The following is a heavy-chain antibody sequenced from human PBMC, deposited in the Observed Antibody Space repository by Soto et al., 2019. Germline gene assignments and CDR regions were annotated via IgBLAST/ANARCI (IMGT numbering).Heavy chain of an antibody. V-gene: IGHV2-26*03. D-gene: IGHD1-1*01. CDR1: GFSLSNGRMG. J-gene: IGHJ6*02. CDR2: IFSDAER. Sequence: QVTLKESGPVLVKPTETLTLTCTISGFSLSNGRMGVSWIRQSPGKALQWLAHIFSDAERSYSTSMQSRLTISTHTSGTQVVLTMTNMAPMDTGTYYCARMNADTYAPYYAMDVWGQGTTVTVSS. CDR3: ARMNADTYAPYYAMDV.